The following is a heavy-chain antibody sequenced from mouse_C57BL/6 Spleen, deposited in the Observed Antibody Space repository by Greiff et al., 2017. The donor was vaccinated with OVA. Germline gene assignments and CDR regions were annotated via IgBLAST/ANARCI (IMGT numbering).Heavy chain of an antibody. J-gene: IGHJ4*01. V-gene: IGHV1-15*01. CDR1: GYTFTDYE. Sequence: QVQLQQSGAELVRPGASVTLSCKASGYTFTDYEMHWVKQTPVHGLEWIGAIDPETGGTAYNQKFKGKAILTADKSSSTAYMELRSLTSEDSAVYYCTELEDYAMDYWGQGTSVTVSS. CDR3: TELEDYAMDY. CDR2: IDPETGGT.